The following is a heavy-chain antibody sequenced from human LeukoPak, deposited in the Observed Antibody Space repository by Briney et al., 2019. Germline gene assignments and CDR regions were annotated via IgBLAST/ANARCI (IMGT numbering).Heavy chain of an antibody. CDR1: GYSISSGYY. CDR3: ARDPKVGATS. D-gene: IGHD1-26*01. V-gene: IGHV4-38-2*02. J-gene: IGHJ5*02. CDR2: IYHSGST. Sequence: PSETLSLTCTVSGYSISSGYYWGWIRRPPGKGLEWIGSIYHSGSTYYNPSLKSRVTISVDTSKNQFSLKLSSATAADTAVYYCARDPKVGATSWGQGTLVTVSS.